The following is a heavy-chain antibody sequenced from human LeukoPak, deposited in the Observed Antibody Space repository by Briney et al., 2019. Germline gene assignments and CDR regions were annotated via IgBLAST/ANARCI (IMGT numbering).Heavy chain of an antibody. D-gene: IGHD6-13*01. Sequence: GGSLRLSCAASGFTFDVYAMHWVRQAPGKGLEWVSGISWNSGSIDYADSVKGRFTISRGNAKNSLYLQMNSLRAEDTALYYCAKVRQQLAKYYAFDIWGQGTMVTVSS. CDR3: AKVRQQLAKYYAFDI. CDR2: ISWNSGSI. V-gene: IGHV3-9*01. J-gene: IGHJ3*02. CDR1: GFTFDVYA.